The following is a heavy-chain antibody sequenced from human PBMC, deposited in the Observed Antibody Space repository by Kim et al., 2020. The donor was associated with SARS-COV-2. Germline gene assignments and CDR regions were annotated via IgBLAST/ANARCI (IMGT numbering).Heavy chain of an antibody. D-gene: IGHD6-19*01. CDR2: INPNSGGT. J-gene: IGHJ4*02. V-gene: IGHV1-2*06. CDR1: GYTFTGYY. CDR3: ASPYGSSGWYYFDY. Sequence: ASVKVSCKASGYTFTGYYMHWVRQAPGQGLEWMGRINPNSGGTNYAQKFQGRVTMTRDTSISTAYMELSRLRSDDTAVYYCASPYGSSGWYYFDYWGQGTLVTVSS.